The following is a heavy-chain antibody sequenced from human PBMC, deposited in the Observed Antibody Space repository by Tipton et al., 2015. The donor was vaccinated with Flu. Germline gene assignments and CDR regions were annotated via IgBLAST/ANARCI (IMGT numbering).Heavy chain of an antibody. CDR2: ILPGGST. CDR3: ARLAYSYDIRGYYFDS. D-gene: IGHD5-18*01. Sequence: LRLSCSVSGGSISSYYWSWIRQPAGKGLEWIGRILPGGSTHYNPSLKIRLTMSVDTSKNQFPLKLSSVTAADTAVYYCARLAYSYDIRGYYFDSWGQGTLVTVSS. CDR1: GGSISSYY. J-gene: IGHJ4*02. V-gene: IGHV4-4*07.